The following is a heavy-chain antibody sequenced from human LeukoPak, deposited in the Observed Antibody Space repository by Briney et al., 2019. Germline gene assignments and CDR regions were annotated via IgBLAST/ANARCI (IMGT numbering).Heavy chain of an antibody. Sequence: GGSLRLSCAASGFTFTTYWMHWVRQIPGKGLVWVSRIKYDGTSTNCADSVKGPFTISRDNAKNTLYLQMNTLRAQDTAVYYCARDCDTSGNYYGWFDPGGQGALVTVSS. D-gene: IGHD3-22*01. V-gene: IGHV3-74*01. CDR2: IKYDGTST. CDR1: GFTFTTYW. J-gene: IGHJ5*02. CDR3: ARDCDTSGNYYGWFDP.